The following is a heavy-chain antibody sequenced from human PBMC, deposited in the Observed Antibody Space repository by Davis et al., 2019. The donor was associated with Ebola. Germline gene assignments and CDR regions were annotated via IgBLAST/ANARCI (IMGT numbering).Heavy chain of an antibody. D-gene: IGHD2-2*02. V-gene: IGHV4-30-4*08. J-gene: IGHJ2*01. CDR2: IYYSGST. CDR3: ARVMPMPLYCSSTSCYTPGWYFDL. CDR1: GGSISSGDYY. Sequence: PSETLSLTCTVSGGSISSGDYYWSWIRQPPGKGLEWIGYIYYSGSTYYNPSLKSRVTISVDTSKNQFSLKLSSVTAADTAVYYCARVMPMPLYCSSTSCYTPGWYFDLWGRGTLVTVSS.